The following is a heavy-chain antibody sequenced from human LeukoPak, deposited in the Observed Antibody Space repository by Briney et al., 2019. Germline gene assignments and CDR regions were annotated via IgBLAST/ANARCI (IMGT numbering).Heavy chain of an antibody. CDR3: ARELPRGYNFYC. CDR1: GYTFTNYY. J-gene: IGHJ4*02. D-gene: IGHD5-24*01. CDR2: INSGGGNT. Sequence: ASVKVSCKASGYTFTNYYMHWVRQAPEQGLEWMGIINSGGGNTNYAQKFRGRVTMTRDTSTSTVYMDLSSLSSEDTAVYYCARELPRGYNFYCWGQGTRVTVSS. V-gene: IGHV1-46*01.